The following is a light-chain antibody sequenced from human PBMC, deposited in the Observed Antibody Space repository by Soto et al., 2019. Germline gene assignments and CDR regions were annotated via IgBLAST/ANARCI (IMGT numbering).Light chain of an antibody. Sequence: QSVLTQPPSVSGAPGQRVTISCTGSSSNIGAGYDEHWYQQLPGTAPKLLIYVNNNRPSGVPDRFSASKSGTSASLVITGLQAEDEADYYCQSYDSSLSTSGVFGGGTKLTVL. CDR1: SSNIGAGYD. J-gene: IGLJ3*02. CDR3: QSYDSSLSTSGV. V-gene: IGLV1-40*01. CDR2: VNN.